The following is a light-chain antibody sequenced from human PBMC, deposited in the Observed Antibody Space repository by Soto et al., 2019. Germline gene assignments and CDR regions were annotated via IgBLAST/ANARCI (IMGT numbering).Light chain of an antibody. Sequence: EIVLTQSPGTLSLSPGARAPLSCRASQSVSSSYLAWHQQNPGQTPRLLVYGASSRATGIPDRFSGSGSGTDFTLTISRLEPEDFAVYYCQQHGSSPITFGQGTRLEIK. J-gene: IGKJ5*01. CDR1: QSVSSSY. CDR2: GAS. CDR3: QQHGSSPIT. V-gene: IGKV3-20*01.